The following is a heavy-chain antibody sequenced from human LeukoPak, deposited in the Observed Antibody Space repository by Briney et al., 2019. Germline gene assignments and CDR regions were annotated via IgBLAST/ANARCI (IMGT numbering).Heavy chain of an antibody. CDR1: GGSLSRSNW. CDR3: ARSVSGSYGAFDI. D-gene: IGHD1-26*01. Sequence: SGTLSLTCVVSGGSLSRSNWWSWVRQPPGKGLEWIGEIYQSGSTNYNPSLKSRVTILVDNSKNQFSLKVSSVTVADTAVYFCARSVSGSYGAFDIWGQGTLVTVSS. J-gene: IGHJ3*02. V-gene: IGHV4-4*02. CDR2: IYQSGST.